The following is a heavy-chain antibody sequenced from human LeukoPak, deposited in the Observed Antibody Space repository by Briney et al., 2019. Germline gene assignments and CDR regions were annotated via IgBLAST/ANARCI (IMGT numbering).Heavy chain of an antibody. J-gene: IGHJ4*02. CDR3: ARDRTGRGTYYFDY. V-gene: IGHV3-21*01. CDR2: ISSSSNYI. D-gene: IGHD3-16*01. Sequence: GGYLRLSCAASGFTFSTYTMNWVRQAPGKGLEWVSSISSSSNYIYYADSVRGRFTISRDDAKNSLNLQMSSLRAEDTAVYYCARDRTGRGTYYFDYWGQGTLVTVSS. CDR1: GFTFSTYT.